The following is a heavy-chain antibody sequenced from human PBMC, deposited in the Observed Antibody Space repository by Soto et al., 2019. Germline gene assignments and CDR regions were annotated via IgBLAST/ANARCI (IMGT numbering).Heavy chain of an antibody. CDR3: TRAWAVAGPSSYYFDY. CDR2: IRSKAYGGTT. J-gene: IGHJ4*02. Sequence: GGSLRLSCTASGFTFGDYAMSWFRQAPGKGLEWVGFIRSKAYGGTTEYAASVKGRFTISRDDSKSIAYLQMNSLKTEDTAVYYCTRAWAVAGPSSYYFDYWGQGTLVTVSS. CDR1: GFTFGDYA. V-gene: IGHV3-49*03. D-gene: IGHD6-19*01.